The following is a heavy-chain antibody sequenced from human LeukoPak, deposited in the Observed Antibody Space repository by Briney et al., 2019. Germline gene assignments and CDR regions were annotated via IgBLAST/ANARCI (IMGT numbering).Heavy chain of an antibody. V-gene: IGHV3-43D*03. CDR2: INWDGGST. Sequence: SGGSLRLSCAASGFIFDDYAMHWVRQAPGKGLEWVSLINWDGGSTYYADSVKGRFTISRDNAKNSLYLQMNSLRAEDTAVYYCVRDNPRCCGVVPANIDDYWGQGTLVTVSS. CDR3: VRDNPRCCGVVPANIDDY. J-gene: IGHJ4*02. D-gene: IGHD2-15*01. CDR1: GFIFDDYA.